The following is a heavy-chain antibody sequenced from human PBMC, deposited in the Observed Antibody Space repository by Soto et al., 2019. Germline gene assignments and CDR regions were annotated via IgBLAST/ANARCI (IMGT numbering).Heavy chain of an antibody. CDR2: ISSSSSYI. Sequence: GGSLRLSCAASGFTFSSYSMNWVRQAPGKGLEWVSSISSSSSYIYYADSVKGRFTISRDNAKNSLYLQMNSLRAEDTAVYYCAKSPVPGSQYFDYWGQGTLVTVSS. CDR1: GFTFSSYS. V-gene: IGHV3-21*01. CDR3: AKSPVPGSQYFDY. J-gene: IGHJ4*02.